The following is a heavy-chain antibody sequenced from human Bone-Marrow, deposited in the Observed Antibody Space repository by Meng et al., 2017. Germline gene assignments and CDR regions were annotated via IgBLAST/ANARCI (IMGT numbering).Heavy chain of an antibody. CDR2: INHSGST. CDR3: ARVGVVVITPNWFDP. D-gene: IGHD3-22*01. V-gene: IGHV4-34*01. CDR1: GGSFSGYY. J-gene: IGHJ5*02. Sequence: EQQQQWGGGLLKPPDTLCLTCAVYGGSFSGYYWRWIRQLPGKGLEWSGEINHSGSTNYNQSLKSRVTISVDTSKNQFSLKLSSVTAADTAVYYCARVGVVVITPNWFDPWGQGTLVTVSS.